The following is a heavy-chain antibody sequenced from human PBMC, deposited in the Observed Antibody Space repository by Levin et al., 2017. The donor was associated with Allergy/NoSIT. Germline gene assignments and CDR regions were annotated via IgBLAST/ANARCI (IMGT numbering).Heavy chain of an antibody. V-gene: IGHV1-69*13. CDR1: GGTFSSYA. Sequence: ASVKVSCKASGGTFSSYAISWVRQAPGQGLEWMGGIIPIFGTANYAQKFQGRVTITADESTSTAYMELSSLRSEDTAVYYCAREAMIVVGTDLIYYYYGMDVWGQGTTVTVSS. D-gene: IGHD3-22*01. CDR2: IIPIFGTA. J-gene: IGHJ6*02. CDR3: AREAMIVVGTDLIYYYYGMDV.